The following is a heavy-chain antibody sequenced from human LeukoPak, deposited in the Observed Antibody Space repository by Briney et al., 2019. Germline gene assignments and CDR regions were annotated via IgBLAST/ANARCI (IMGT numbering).Heavy chain of an antibody. V-gene: IGHV5-51*01. CDR3: ARHSRVSGLTGY. Sequence: GESLKISCQGSGYSFTSYWIGWVRQMPGKGLEWMGFIYPGDSDTRYSPSFQGQVTISADKSISSAYLQWSSLKASDTGIYYCARHSRVSGLTGYWGQGTLVTVSS. CDR2: IYPGDSDT. CDR1: GYSFTSYW. J-gene: IGHJ4*02. D-gene: IGHD2-15*01.